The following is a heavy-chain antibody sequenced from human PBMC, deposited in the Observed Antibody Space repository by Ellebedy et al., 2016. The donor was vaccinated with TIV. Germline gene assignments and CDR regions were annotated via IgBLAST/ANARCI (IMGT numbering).Heavy chain of an antibody. CDR2: INHSGST. V-gene: IGHV4-34*01. J-gene: IGHJ4*02. Sequence: MPSETLSLTCAVYGGSLSGYYWSWIRQPPGKGLEWIGEINHSGSTNYNSSLKSRVTISLDTSKNQSSLKLSSVTAADTAVYYCSRGVTDQNWGQGILVTVSS. D-gene: IGHD2-21*02. CDR1: GGSLSGYY. CDR3: SRGVTDQN.